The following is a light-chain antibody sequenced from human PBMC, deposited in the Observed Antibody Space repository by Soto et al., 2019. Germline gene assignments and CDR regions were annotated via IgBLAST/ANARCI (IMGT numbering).Light chain of an antibody. J-gene: IGLJ2*01. CDR2: QDS. V-gene: IGLV3-1*01. CDR3: QAWDSRYVV. CDR1: KLGDKY. Sequence: SYELTQPPSVSVSPGQTASITCPGDKLGDKYACWYQQKPGQSPVLVIYQDSKRPSGIPERFSGSNSGNTATLTISGTQAMDEADYYCQAWDSRYVVFGGGTKLTVL.